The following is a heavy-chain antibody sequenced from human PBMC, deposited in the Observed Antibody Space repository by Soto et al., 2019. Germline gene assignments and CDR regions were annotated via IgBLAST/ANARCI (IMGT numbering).Heavy chain of an antibody. V-gene: IGHV3-33*01. CDR3: ARDASYYSLWSGYYPSRNGMDV. Sequence: QVQVVESGGGVVQPGRSLRLSCAASGFTFSSFGMHWVRQAPGKGLEWVSLIWYDGSKKSYGDSVKGRFTISRDNSRNTEYLQMNSLTADDTAVYYCARDASYYSLWSGYYPSRNGMDVWGQGTSVTVSS. J-gene: IGHJ6*02. CDR2: IWYDGSKK. CDR1: GFTFSSFG. D-gene: IGHD3-3*01.